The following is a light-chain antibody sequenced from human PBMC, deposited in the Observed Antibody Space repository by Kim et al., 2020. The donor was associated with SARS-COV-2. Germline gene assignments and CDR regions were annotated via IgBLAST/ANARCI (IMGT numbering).Light chain of an antibody. V-gene: IGKV3-15*01. CDR2: GAF. J-gene: IGKJ4*01. Sequence: EIVMTQSPATLSVSPGERPTLSCRASQSVGSKLAWYQQKPGQAPRLLIYGAFSRATGIPARFSGSGSGTEFTVTISSLQSEDFAVYYCQQYNNWPLTFGGGTKVDIK. CDR1: QSVGSK. CDR3: QQYNNWPLT.